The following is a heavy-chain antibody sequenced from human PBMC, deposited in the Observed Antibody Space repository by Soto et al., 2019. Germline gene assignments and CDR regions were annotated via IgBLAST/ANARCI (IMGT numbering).Heavy chain of an antibody. CDR1: GFTFSSYS. CDR2: ISSSSSYI. J-gene: IGHJ4*02. V-gene: IGHV3-21*01. Sequence: EVQLVESGGGLVKPGGSLRLSCAASGFTFSSYSMNWVRQAPGKGLEWVSSISSSSSYIYYADSVKGRFTISRDNAKKSLYLQMNGLRAEHTAGHYRARVSIAAAGWGQGTLVTVSS. D-gene: IGHD6-13*01. CDR3: ARVSIAAAG.